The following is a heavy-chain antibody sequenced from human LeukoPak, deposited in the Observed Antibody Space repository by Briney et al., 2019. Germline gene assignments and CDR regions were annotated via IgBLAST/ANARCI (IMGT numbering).Heavy chain of an antibody. CDR3: AKAKTIVGTFGFDY. Sequence: ASVKVSCKASGYTFTDYYMHWVRQAPGQGLEWVGRINPNSGGTNYAQKFQGRVTMTRDTSISTAYMELTRLTSDDTAVYYCAKAKTIVGTFGFDYWGQGTLVTVS. D-gene: IGHD2/OR15-2a*01. CDR1: GYTFTDYY. V-gene: IGHV1-2*06. CDR2: INPNSGGT. J-gene: IGHJ4*02.